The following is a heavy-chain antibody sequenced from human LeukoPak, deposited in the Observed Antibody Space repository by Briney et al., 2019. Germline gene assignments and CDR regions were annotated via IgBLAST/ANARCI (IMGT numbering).Heavy chain of an antibody. Sequence: QTGGSLRLSCAASGFTFSSYWMSWVRQAPGKGLEWVSVIYSCGSTYYADSVKGRFTISRDNSKNTLYLQMNSLRAEDTAVYYCARRRDLYSGSYYPFDYWGQGTLVTVSS. J-gene: IGHJ4*02. CDR1: GFTFSSYW. D-gene: IGHD1-26*01. CDR2: IYSCGST. V-gene: IGHV3-66*04. CDR3: ARRRDLYSGSYYPFDY.